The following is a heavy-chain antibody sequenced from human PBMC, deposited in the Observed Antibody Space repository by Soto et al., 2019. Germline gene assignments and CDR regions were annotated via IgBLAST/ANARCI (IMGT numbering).Heavy chain of an antibody. CDR1: GGTFSSYT. CDR3: ARELVPAAIDY. CDR2: IIPILGIA. D-gene: IGHD2-2*01. Sequence: QVQLVQSGAEVKKPGSSVKVSCKASGGTFSSYTISWVRQAPGQGLEWMGRIIPILGIANYAQKFQGRVTITADKFTSTAYMELSSLRSEDTAVYYCARELVPAAIDYWGQGTLVTVSS. V-gene: IGHV1-69*08. J-gene: IGHJ4*02.